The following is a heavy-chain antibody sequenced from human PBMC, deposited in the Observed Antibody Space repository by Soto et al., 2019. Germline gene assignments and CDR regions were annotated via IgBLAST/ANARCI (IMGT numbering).Heavy chain of an antibody. CDR1: GFTFSSYA. D-gene: IGHD3-10*01. CDR3: ARELLAMVRGVIITGDAFDI. V-gene: IGHV3-30-3*01. CDR2: ISYDGSNK. J-gene: IGHJ3*02. Sequence: GGSLRLSCAASGFTFSSYAMHWVRQAPGKGLEWVAVISYDGSNKYYADSVKGRFTISRDNSKNTLYLQMNSLRAEDTAVYYCARELLAMVRGVIITGDAFDIWGQGTMVTVSS.